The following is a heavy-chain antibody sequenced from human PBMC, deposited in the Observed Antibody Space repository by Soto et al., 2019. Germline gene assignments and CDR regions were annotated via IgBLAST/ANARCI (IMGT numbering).Heavy chain of an antibody. Sequence: QVQLVQSGAEVKKPGASVKVSCKASGYTFTSYGISWVRQAPGQGLEWMGWISAYNGKTNYAQKLQGRVTMTTDTPTRSAYVDLGRRRSDDTAVYYWARGGEIRQDYTNYDVRPDGMDVWGQGTRVTVSS. D-gene: IGHD4-4*01. CDR3: ARGGEIRQDYTNYDVRPDGMDV. CDR2: ISAYNGKT. CDR1: GYTFTSYG. V-gene: IGHV1-18*04. J-gene: IGHJ6*02.